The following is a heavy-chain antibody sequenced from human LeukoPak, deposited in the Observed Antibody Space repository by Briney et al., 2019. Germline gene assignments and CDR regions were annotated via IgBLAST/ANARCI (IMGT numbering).Heavy chain of an antibody. Sequence: PGGPLRLSFTASGFTFRSCAMSWVRQAPGKGLEWVSFIIATDSSTYYADSRKGPFTMSRDTSKNTLNLEMNSLRDDETAAYYCAKGRGSTSIYYYWGQGTLVTV. CDR3: AKGRGSTSIYYY. D-gene: IGHD2-2*01. V-gene: IGHV3-23*01. CDR1: GFTFRSCA. CDR2: IIATDSST. J-gene: IGHJ4*02.